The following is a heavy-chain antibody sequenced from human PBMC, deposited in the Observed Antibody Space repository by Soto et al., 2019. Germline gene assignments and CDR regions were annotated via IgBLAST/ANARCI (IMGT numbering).Heavy chain of an antibody. V-gene: IGHV4-59*01. CDR3: ASVLIAASGTDYFDY. CDR1: GGSISSYY. J-gene: IGHJ4*02. Sequence: PSETLSLTCTVSGGSISSYYWSWIRQPPGKGLEWIGYIYYSGSTNYNPSLKSRVTISVDTSKNQFSLKLSSVTAADTAVYYCASVLIAASGTDYFDYWGQGTLVTVSS. D-gene: IGHD6-13*01. CDR2: IYYSGST.